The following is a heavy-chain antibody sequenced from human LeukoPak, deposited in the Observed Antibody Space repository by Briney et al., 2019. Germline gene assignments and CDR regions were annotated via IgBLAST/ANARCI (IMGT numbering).Heavy chain of an antibody. CDR2: IRYDGSNK. J-gene: IGHJ4*02. CDR1: GFTFSGYG. V-gene: IGHV3-30*02. Sequence: GGSLRLSCAASGFTFSGYGMHWVRQAPGKGLEWVAFIRYDGSNKYYADSVKGRFTISRDNSKNTLYLQMNSLRAEDTAVYYRAKSKGSSSWYRDYFDYWGQGTLVTVSS. CDR3: AKSKGSSSWYRDYFDY. D-gene: IGHD6-13*01.